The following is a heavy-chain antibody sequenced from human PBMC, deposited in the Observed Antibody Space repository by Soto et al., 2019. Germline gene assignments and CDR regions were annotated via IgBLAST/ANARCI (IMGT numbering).Heavy chain of an antibody. Sequence: PSETLSLTCTVSGGSVSSGSYYWSWIRQPPGNGLEWIGYIYYSGSTNYNPSLKSRVTISVDTSKNQFSLKLSSVTAADTAVYYCAREDYYDSSGYYPWGQGTLVTVSS. CDR2: IYYSGST. D-gene: IGHD3-22*01. CDR1: GGSVSSGSYY. V-gene: IGHV4-61*01. J-gene: IGHJ5*02. CDR3: AREDYYDSSGYYP.